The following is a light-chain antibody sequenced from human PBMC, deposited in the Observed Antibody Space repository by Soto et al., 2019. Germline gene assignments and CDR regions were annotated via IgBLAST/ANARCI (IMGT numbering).Light chain of an antibody. CDR2: EVR. CDR3: TSYTRSSPYV. J-gene: IGLJ1*01. V-gene: IGLV2-14*01. Sequence: QSALTQPASVSGSPGQSITISCTGTSSDVGAYNYVSWYQHYPGKAPKLMIYEVRNRPSGVSHRFSGSKSGNTASLTISGLQAEDEADYYCTSYTRSSPYVFGTGTQLTVL. CDR1: SSDVGAYNY.